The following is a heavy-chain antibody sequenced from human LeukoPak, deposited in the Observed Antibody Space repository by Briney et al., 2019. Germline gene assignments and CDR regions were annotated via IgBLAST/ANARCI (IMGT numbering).Heavy chain of an antibody. V-gene: IGHV1-69*15. CDR2: IIPIFDTA. CDR3: AREVIAPPHYYYYMDV. Sequence: SVKVSCKASGGTFSSYGISWVRQAPGQGLEWMGRIIPIFDTANYAQKFQGRVTITADESTRTAYMELSSLRSEDTAVYFCAREVIAPPHYYYYMDVWGKGTTVTVSS. CDR1: GGTFSSYG. J-gene: IGHJ6*03. D-gene: IGHD3-16*02.